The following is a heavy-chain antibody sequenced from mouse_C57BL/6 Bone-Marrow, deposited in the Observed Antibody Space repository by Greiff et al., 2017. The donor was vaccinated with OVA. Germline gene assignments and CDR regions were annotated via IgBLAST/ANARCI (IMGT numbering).Heavy chain of an antibody. CDR2: IDPEGGDT. CDR3: DVYYGNEYYAMDY. D-gene: IGHD2-1*01. Sequence: EVQLQQSGAELVRPGASVKLSCTASGFTFTDYYMHWVKQRPEQGLEWIGRIDPEGGDTEYAPKFQGKATMTADTSSNTAYLQLSSLTSEDTAVYYCDVYYGNEYYAMDYWGQGTSVTVSS. V-gene: IGHV14-1*01. J-gene: IGHJ4*01. CDR1: GFTFTDYY.